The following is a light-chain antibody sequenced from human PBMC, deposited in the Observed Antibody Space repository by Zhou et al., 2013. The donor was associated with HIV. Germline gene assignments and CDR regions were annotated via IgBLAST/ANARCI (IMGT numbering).Light chain of an antibody. CDR1: QSIVRY. J-gene: IGKJ1*01. CDR2: KTS. CDR3: QQFINYRWT. Sequence: DIQMTQSPSALSASVGDTVTISCRASQSIVRYLNWYQHKPGQAPQLLMYKTSTLQSGVPSRFSGSGSGTDFTLTISSLQPEDFATYYCQQFINYRWTFGQGTKVEIK. V-gene: IGKV1-39*01.